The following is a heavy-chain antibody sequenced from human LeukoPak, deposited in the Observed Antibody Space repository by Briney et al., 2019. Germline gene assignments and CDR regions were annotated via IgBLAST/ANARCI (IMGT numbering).Heavy chain of an antibody. CDR2: IFAGGTT. V-gene: IGHV3-66*01. Sequence: GGPLRLSCAASGFNVGNNYMSWVRQAPGKGLEWVSVIFAGGTTYYADSVKGRFTISRDNSRNTLYLHMNSLRGEDTAVYYCARVGHWPDYWGQGTLVTVSS. CDR3: ARVGHWPDY. J-gene: IGHJ4*02. CDR1: GFNVGNNY. D-gene: IGHD1-1*01.